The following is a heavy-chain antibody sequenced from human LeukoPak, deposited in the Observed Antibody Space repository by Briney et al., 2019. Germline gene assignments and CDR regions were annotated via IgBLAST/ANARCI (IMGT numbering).Heavy chain of an antibody. V-gene: IGHV1-8*01. CDR2: MNPNSGNT. J-gene: IGHJ6*02. D-gene: IGHD6-19*01. CDR1: GYTFTSYD. CDR3: ARMSLDSSGWYLISSRYYYGMDV. Sequence: ASVKVSCKASGYTFTSYDINWVRPATGQGLAWMGWMNPNSGNTGYAQKFQGRVTMTRNTSISTAYMELSSLRSEDTAVYYCARMSLDSSGWYLISSRYYYGMDVWGQGTTVTVSS.